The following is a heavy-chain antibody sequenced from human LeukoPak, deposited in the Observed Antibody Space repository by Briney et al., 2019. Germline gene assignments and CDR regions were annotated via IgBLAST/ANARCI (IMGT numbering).Heavy chain of an antibody. CDR2: INHSGST. V-gene: IGHV4-34*01. J-gene: IGHJ4*02. CDR3: ARGVGVLLAYYFDY. CDR1: GGSFNTYY. D-gene: IGHD3-10*01. Sequence: PSETLSLTCAVYGGSFNTYYWSWIRQPPGKGLEWIGEINHSGSTNYNPSLKSRVTISVDTSKNQFSLKLSSVTAADTAVYYCARGVGVLLAYYFDYWGQGTLVTVSS.